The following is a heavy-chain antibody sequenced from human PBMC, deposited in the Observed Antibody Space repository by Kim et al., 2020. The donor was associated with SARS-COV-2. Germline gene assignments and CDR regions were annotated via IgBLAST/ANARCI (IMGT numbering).Heavy chain of an antibody. V-gene: IGHV4-59*01. J-gene: IGHJ2*01. Sequence: SETLSLTCTVSGGSISSYYWSWIRQPPGKGLEWIGYIYYSGSTNYNPSLKSRVTISVDTSKNQFSLKLSSVTAADTAVYYCARVIRSGYSYGTDWYFDLRGRGTLVTVSS. CDR3: ARVIRSGYSYGTDWYFDL. CDR2: IYYSGST. CDR1: GGSISSYY. D-gene: IGHD5-18*01.